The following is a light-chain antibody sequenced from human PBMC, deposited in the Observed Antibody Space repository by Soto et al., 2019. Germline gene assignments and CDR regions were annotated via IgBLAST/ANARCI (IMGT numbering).Light chain of an antibody. CDR3: QQYNNWPGT. CDR2: RAS. V-gene: IGKV3D-15*01. Sequence: ETVMTQSPATLSVSPGERATLSCRASQTVSSNLAWYQQRPGQAVRLLIFRASTRATGIPARFSGSGSGTEFTLTISSLQSEDSAVYFCQQYNNWPGTFGQGTKVEIK. CDR1: QTVSSN. J-gene: IGKJ1*01.